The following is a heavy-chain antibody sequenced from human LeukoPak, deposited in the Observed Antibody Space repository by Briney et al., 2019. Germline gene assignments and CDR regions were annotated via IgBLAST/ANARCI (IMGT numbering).Heavy chain of an antibody. CDR1: GYNFPIYW. CDR2: IYPDDSNT. D-gene: IGHD2-2*01. Sequence: GESLKISCQGSGYNFPIYWIGWVRQMPGQGLEWMGIIYPDDSNTIYGPSFQGQVTISADKSINTAYLEWSSLKASDTAMYYCARVFTSSRLDYWGQGTLVTVSS. CDR3: ARVFTSSRLDY. J-gene: IGHJ4*02. V-gene: IGHV5-51*01.